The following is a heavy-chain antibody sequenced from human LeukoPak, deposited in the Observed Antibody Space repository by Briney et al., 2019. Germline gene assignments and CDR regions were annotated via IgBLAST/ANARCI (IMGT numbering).Heavy chain of an antibody. CDR2: IYPGDSGT. Sequence: GESLKISCKGSGYSFTSYWIGWVRQMPGKGLEWMGIIYPGDSGTRYSPSFQGQVTISADKSISTAYLQWSSLKASDTAMYYCARHRQTAEGPLGYFDYWGQGTLVTVSS. V-gene: IGHV5-51*01. CDR3: ARHRQTAEGPLGYFDY. D-gene: IGHD1-14*01. CDR1: GYSFTSYW. J-gene: IGHJ4*02.